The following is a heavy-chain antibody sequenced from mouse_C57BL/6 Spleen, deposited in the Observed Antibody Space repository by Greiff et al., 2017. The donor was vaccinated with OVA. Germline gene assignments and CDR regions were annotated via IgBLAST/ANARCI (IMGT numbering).Heavy chain of an antibody. CDR2: ISYDGSN. D-gene: IGHD2-2*01. CDR3: ASGIYYCYDGFAY. V-gene: IGHV3-6*01. Sequence: EVQLQESGPGLVKPSQSLSLTCSVTGYSITSGYYWNWIRQFPGNKLEWMGYISYDGSNNYNPSLKNRITITRDTSKNQFFLKLNSVTTEDTATYYCASGIYYCYDGFAYWGQGTLVTVSA. J-gene: IGHJ3*01. CDR1: GYSITSGYY.